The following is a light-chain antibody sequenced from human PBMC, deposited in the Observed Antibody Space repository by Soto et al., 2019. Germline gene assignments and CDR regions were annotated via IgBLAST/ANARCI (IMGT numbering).Light chain of an antibody. J-gene: IGKJ1*01. CDR1: QSVSRY. V-gene: IGKV3-11*01. CDR2: DAS. Sequence: ILLTQSPSTLALSPGERATLSCRASQSVSRYLAWYQQKPGQAPRLLIYDASNRATGIPARFSGSGSGTDFTLTISSLEPEDVEVYYCQQRSNWTWTFGQGTKVDIK. CDR3: QQRSNWTWT.